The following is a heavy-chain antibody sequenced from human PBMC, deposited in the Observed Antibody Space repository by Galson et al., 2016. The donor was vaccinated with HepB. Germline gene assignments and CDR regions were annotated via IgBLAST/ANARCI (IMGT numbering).Heavy chain of an antibody. CDR1: GFAFSNSW. CDR2: IDIDGNDI. D-gene: IGHD1-1*01. CDR3: ARDQSRRGPTTFDY. V-gene: IGHV3-74*03. J-gene: IGHJ4*02. Sequence: SLRLSCAASGFAFSNSWMHWVRQVPGKGLVWVARIDIDGNDIKYADSVKGRLTISRDNAKKTLYLQMNSLRAEDTAVYYCARDQSRRGPTTFDYWGLGTLVTVSS.